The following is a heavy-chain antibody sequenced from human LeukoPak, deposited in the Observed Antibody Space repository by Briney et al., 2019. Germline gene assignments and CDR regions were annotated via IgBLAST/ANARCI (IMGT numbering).Heavy chain of an antibody. V-gene: IGHV1-8*02. Sequence: ASVKVSCKASGYTFTGYYMHWVRQAPGQGLEWMGWMNPNSGNTGYAQKFQGRVTMTRNTSISTAYMELSSLRSEDTAVYYCARVSPVAATDYWGQGTLVTVSS. CDR2: MNPNSGNT. CDR1: GYTFTGYY. D-gene: IGHD2-15*01. CDR3: ARVSPVAATDY. J-gene: IGHJ4*02.